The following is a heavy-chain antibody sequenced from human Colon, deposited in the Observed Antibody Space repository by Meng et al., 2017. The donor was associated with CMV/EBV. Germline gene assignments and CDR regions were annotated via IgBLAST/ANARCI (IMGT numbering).Heavy chain of an antibody. Sequence: SVKVSCKASGYTFTGYFIHWFRQAPGQGLEWMGRILPILDKPNYAQKFQGRLTISADKSTSTAYMELSRLRSEDTAVYYCARSGLRSGGRGGLEVWGQGTTVTVSS. CDR3: ARSGLRSGGRGGLEV. J-gene: IGHJ6*02. D-gene: IGHD6-25*01. CDR2: ILPILDKP. V-gene: IGHV1-69*02. CDR1: GYTFTGYF.